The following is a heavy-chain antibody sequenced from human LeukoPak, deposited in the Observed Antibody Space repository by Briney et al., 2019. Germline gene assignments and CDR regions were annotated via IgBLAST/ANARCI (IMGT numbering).Heavy chain of an antibody. D-gene: IGHD6-19*01. CDR2: INPNSGGT. CDR1: EYTFTGYY. V-gene: IGHV1-2*02. CDR3: ARAGSGWYMGYNWFDP. Sequence: ASVKVSCKASEYTFTGYYMHWVRQAPGQGLEWMGWINPNSGGTNYAQKFQGRVTMTRDTSISTAYMELSRLRSDDTAVYYCARAGSGWYMGYNWFDPWGQGTLVTVSS. J-gene: IGHJ5*02.